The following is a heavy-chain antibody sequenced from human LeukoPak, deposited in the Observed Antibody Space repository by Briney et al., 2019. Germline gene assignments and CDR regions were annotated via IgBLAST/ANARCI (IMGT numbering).Heavy chain of an antibody. CDR2: IYPGDSDT. D-gene: IGHD2-15*01. J-gene: IGHJ3*01. Sequence: GASLQISCKGSGYSFTSYWIGWVRQMPGKGLEWMGIIYPGDSDTRYSPSFQGQVTISADKSISTAYLQWSSLKASDTAMYYCARSRTERWSRVTNWGQGTMVTVSS. V-gene: IGHV5-51*01. CDR1: GYSFTSYW. CDR3: ARSRTERWSRVTN.